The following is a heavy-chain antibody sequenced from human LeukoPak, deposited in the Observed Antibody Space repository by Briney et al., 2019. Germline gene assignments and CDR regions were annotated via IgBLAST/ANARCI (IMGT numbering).Heavy chain of an antibody. J-gene: IGHJ5*02. Sequence: SETLSLTCTVSGGSISSYYWSWIRQPPGKGLEWIGYIYYSGSTNYNPSLKSRVTISVDTSKNQFSLKPSSVTAADTAVYYCARATRGGVWFDPWGQGTLVTVSS. CDR2: IYYSGST. D-gene: IGHD2-8*01. CDR3: ARATRGGVWFDP. V-gene: IGHV4-59*01. CDR1: GGSISSYY.